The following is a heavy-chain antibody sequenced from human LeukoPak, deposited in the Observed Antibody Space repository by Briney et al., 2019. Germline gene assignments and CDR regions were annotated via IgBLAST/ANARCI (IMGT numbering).Heavy chain of an antibody. CDR1: GGSFSGYY. CDR3: ASTIGSLLWFGELLPRTYDY. D-gene: IGHD3-10*01. Sequence: SETLSLTCAVYGGSFSGYYWSWIRQPPGKGLEWIGEINHSGSTNYNPSLKSRVTISVDTSKNQFSLRLSSVTAADTAVYYCASTIGSLLWFGELLPRTYDYWGQGTLVTVSS. J-gene: IGHJ4*02. V-gene: IGHV4-34*01. CDR2: INHSGST.